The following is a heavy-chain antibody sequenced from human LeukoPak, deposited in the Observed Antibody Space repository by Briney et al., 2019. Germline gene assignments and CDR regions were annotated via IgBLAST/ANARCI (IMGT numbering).Heavy chain of an antibody. CDR3: TRGGTTVTDY. CDR2: IYYGGTT. Sequence: SQTLSLTCTVSGGSINDDGYYWSWIRQLPGKGLEWIGHIYYGGTTEHNPSLESRITISVATSKTQFSLKLNSVTAADTAVYYCTRGGTTVTDYWGQGTLVTVTS. D-gene: IGHD1-14*01. V-gene: IGHV4-31*03. J-gene: IGHJ4*02. CDR1: GGSINDDGYY.